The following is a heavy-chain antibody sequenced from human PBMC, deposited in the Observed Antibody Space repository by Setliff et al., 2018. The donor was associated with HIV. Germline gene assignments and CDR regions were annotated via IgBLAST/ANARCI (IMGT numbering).Heavy chain of an antibody. J-gene: IGHJ4*02. Sequence: GGSLRLSCSASGLTFRSAWMSWVRQAPGKGLEWVGRIKSEAFGGTPGYPAPRKGRFTISRDDSKDTVYLQIDSLKTEDTAVYYCTADLPGGISDCFDFWGQGTLVTVSS. CDR3: TADLPGGISDCFDF. CDR2: IKSEAFGGTP. CDR1: GLTFRSAW. D-gene: IGHD3-3*02. V-gene: IGHV3-15*01.